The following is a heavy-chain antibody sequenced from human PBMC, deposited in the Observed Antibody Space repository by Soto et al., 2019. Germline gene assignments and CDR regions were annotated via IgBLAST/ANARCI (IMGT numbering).Heavy chain of an antibody. D-gene: IGHD4-17*01. CDR3: ARDQNVDFGGHWFHP. J-gene: IGHJ5*02. V-gene: IGHV1-3*01. CDR2: IKSGSGNT. Sequence: ASVKVSCKASGYSSTTYDMHWVRQAPGRGLEWMGWIKSGSGNTKYSQKFQGRVTISRDTSASTAYLEVSSLRSEDTAVYYCARDQNVDFGGHWFHPWGQAILVTVS. CDR1: GYSSTTYD.